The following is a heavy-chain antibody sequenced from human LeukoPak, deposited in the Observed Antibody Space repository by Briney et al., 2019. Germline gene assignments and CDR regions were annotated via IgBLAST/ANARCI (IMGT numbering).Heavy chain of an antibody. CDR2: IKQDGSDK. V-gene: IGHV3-7*05. D-gene: IGHD6-13*01. CDR3: ARVSSSWYFWYFDL. J-gene: IGHJ2*01. CDR1: GFTFSSYW. Sequence: GGSLRLSCAASGFTFSSYWMSWVRQAPGKGLEWVANIKQDGSDKYYVDSVKGRFTISRDNAKNSLYLQMNSLRAEDTALYYCARVSSSWYFWYFDLWGRGTLVTVSS.